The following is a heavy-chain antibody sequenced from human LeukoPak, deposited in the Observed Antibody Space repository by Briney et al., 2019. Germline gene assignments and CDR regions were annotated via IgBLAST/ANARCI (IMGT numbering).Heavy chain of an antibody. CDR3: ATGAGCGY. Sequence: RGSLRLSCAASGFTFSSYWMTWVRQAPGGGLEWVANIKQDGSERNYVDSVKGRFTISRDNAKNSLYLQMNTLRDEDTAVYYCATGAGCGYWGQGTLVTVSS. CDR1: GFTFSSYW. J-gene: IGHJ4*02. D-gene: IGHD6-19*01. CDR2: IKQDGSER. V-gene: IGHV3-7*03.